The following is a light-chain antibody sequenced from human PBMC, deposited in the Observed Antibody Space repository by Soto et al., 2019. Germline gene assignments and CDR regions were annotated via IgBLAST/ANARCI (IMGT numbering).Light chain of an antibody. Sequence: DIQMTQSPSSLSASVGDRVTITCQASQDISNYLTWYQQKPGKAPRLLIYDASSLKTGVPSRFSGTGSGTDFTLTISGLQPEDIATYYCQQYDKHPCTFGQGTKLEIK. CDR1: QDISNY. CDR3: QQYDKHPCT. V-gene: IGKV1-33*01. CDR2: DAS. J-gene: IGKJ2*02.